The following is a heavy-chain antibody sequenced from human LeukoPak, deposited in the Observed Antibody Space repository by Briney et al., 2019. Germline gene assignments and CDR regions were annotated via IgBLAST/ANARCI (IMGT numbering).Heavy chain of an antibody. J-gene: IGHJ5*02. CDR3: ARTPQWELLIWFDP. V-gene: IGHV1-2*02. CDR1: GYTFTGYY. CDR2: INPNSGGT. Sequence: SVKVSCKASGYTFTGYYVHWVRQAPGQGLEWMGWINPNSGGTDFAQKFQGRVTMTRDTSISTAYMELSRLRSDDTAVYYCARTPQWELLIWFDPWGQGTLVIVSS. D-gene: IGHD1-26*01.